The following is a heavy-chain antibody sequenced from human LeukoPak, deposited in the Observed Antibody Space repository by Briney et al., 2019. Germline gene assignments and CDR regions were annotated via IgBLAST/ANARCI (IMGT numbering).Heavy chain of an antibody. J-gene: IGHJ5*02. D-gene: IGHD2-2*01. CDR1: GYTSTSYD. Sequence: RAASVKVSCKASGYTSTSYDINWVRQATGQGLEWRGWMNPNSGNTGYAQKFQGRVTMTRTTSISTAYMELSSLRAEDTAVYYWAREVAVVVPAASTSWFDPWGQGTLVTVSS. CDR3: AREVAVVVPAASTSWFDP. V-gene: IGHV1-8*01. CDR2: MNPNSGNT.